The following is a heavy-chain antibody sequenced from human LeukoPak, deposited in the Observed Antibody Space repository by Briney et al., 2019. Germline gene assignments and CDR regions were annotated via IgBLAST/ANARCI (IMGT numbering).Heavy chain of an antibody. V-gene: IGHV3-23*01. CDR2: ISGSGDST. CDR3: ARGAGYNYPYYFDY. J-gene: IGHJ4*02. D-gene: IGHD5-24*01. CDR1: GFTFTNYA. Sequence: GGSLRLSCAASGFTFTNYAMSWVRQAPGKGLEWVSAISGSGDSTYYADSVKGRFTISRDNSKNTLYLQMNSLRAEDTAVYYCARGAGYNYPYYFDYWGQGTLVTVSS.